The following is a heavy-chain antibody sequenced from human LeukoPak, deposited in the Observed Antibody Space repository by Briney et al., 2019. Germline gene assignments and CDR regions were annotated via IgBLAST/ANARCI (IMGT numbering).Heavy chain of an antibody. CDR3: AGEDTGGWRFDY. V-gene: IGHV4-34*01. CDR2: INHSGST. J-gene: IGHJ4*02. Sequence: SETLSLTCAVYGGSFSGYYWSWIRQPPGKGLEWIGEINHSGSTNYNPSLKSRVTISVDRSKNQFSLNLNSVTVADTAVYYCAGEDTGGWRFDYWGQGTLVTVSS. D-gene: IGHD2-8*02. CDR1: GGSFSGYY.